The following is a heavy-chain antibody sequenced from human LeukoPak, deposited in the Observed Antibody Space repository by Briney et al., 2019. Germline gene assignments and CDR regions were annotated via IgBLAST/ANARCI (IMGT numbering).Heavy chain of an antibody. V-gene: IGHV1-24*01. J-gene: IGHJ4*02. Sequence: APAKVSCKVSGYTLTELPIHWVRQAPGKGLEWMGGFDPDDGETVYAQMFQGRVTMTEDTSSDTASMELSSLRSEDTAVYYCATGTSGSYYVGIVRPIDYWGQGTLVTVSS. CDR2: FDPDDGET. CDR3: ATGTSGSYYVGIVRPIDY. CDR1: GYTLTELP. D-gene: IGHD1-26*01.